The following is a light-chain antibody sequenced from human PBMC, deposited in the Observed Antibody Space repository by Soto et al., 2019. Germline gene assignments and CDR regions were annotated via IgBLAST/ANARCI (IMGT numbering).Light chain of an antibody. CDR2: DAS. V-gene: IGKV3-11*01. J-gene: IGKJ1*01. CDR3: QQSYSTPQSWT. CDR1: QSVSSY. Sequence: EIVLTQSPSTLSLSTVERANLSWRVSQSVSSYLAWYQQKPGQAPRLLIYDASNRATGIPARFSGSGSGTDFTLTISSLQPEDFATYYCQQSYSTPQSWTFGQGTKVDI.